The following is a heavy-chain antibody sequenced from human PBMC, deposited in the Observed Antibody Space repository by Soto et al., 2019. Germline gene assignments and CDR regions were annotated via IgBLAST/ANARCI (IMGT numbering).Heavy chain of an antibody. Sequence: QVQLVQSGAEVKKPGASVKISCQASGFTFSDTLINWVRQGPGQRLEWMGWINPANGNTRYSESFQGRVSISSLSSASTGYEALSDLTTEDTAVCVCARDILNVVPRANDALDVWGQGTLITVSS. CDR3: ARDILNVVPRANDALDV. D-gene: IGHD6-6*01. CDR2: INPANGNT. J-gene: IGHJ3*01. V-gene: IGHV1-3*01. CDR1: GFTFSDTL.